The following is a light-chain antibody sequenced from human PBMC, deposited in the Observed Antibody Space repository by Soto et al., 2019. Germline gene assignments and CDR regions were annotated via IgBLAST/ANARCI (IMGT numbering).Light chain of an antibody. CDR1: QSVSSN. V-gene: IGKV3-15*01. J-gene: IGKJ1*01. CDR2: GAS. Sequence: EIVMTQSPATLSVSPGERATLSCRASQSVSSNLAWYQQKPGQAHRLLIYGASTRGDGNPARFSGSGSGTDFPRTISSVQSEDFAVYYCQQYNNWGTFGQGTKVEIK. CDR3: QQYNNWGT.